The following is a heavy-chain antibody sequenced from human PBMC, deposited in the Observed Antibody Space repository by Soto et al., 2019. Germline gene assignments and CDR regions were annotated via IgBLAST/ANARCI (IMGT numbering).Heavy chain of an antibody. CDR1: GDTFSSYT. CDR3: AREGVGATGAY. CDR2: IIPILTIT. Sequence: QVQLVQSGAEVKKPGSSVKVSCKASGDTFSSYTFSWVRQAPGQGLEWMGRIIPILTITNYAQKFQGRVTINADKSTSTAYMELSSLRSEDTAVYYCAREGVGATGAYWGQGTLVTVSS. D-gene: IGHD1-26*01. V-gene: IGHV1-69*08. J-gene: IGHJ4*02.